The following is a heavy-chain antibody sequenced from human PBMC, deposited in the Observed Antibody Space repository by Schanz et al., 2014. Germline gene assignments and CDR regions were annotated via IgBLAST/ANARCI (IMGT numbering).Heavy chain of an antibody. J-gene: IGHJ4*02. V-gene: IGHV3-66*01. D-gene: IGHD6-19*01. Sequence: EVHLVESGGGLVQPGGSLRLSCAASGFSVGNKYMNWVRQAPGKGLEWVSFIYIGGNAYYADSVKGRFTISRDNAKSSLYLQMNSLRVEDTAVYYCAASSGWHPSTDYWGQGTLVTVSS. CDR3: AASSGWHPSTDY. CDR1: GFSVGNKY. CDR2: IYIGGNA.